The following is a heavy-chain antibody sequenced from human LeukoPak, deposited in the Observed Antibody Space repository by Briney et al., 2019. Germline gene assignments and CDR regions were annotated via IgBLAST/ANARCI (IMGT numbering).Heavy chain of an antibody. Sequence: GGSLRLPCAASGFTFSSYWMSWVRQAPGKGLEWVANIKQDGSEKYYVDSVKGRFTISRDNAKNSLYLQMNSLRAEDTAVYYCARVLYDFWSGYRAFDYWGQGTLVTVSS. CDR3: ARVLYDFWSGYRAFDY. V-gene: IGHV3-7*01. CDR1: GFTFSSYW. CDR2: IKQDGSEK. D-gene: IGHD3-3*01. J-gene: IGHJ4*02.